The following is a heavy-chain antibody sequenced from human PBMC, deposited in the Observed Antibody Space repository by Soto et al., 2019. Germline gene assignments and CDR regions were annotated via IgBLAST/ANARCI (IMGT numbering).Heavy chain of an antibody. CDR1: GCSVSSGSYY. V-gene: IGHV4-61*01. Sequence: SETLSLTCTVSGCSVSSGSYYWSWIRQPPGKGLEWIGYMYYSGSTNYNPSLKSRVTISLDTSKNQFSLKLSSVTAADTAVYFCARTRDFWSGNDAFDIWGQGTMVTVSS. CDR3: ARTRDFWSGNDAFDI. J-gene: IGHJ3*02. CDR2: MYYSGST. D-gene: IGHD3-3*01.